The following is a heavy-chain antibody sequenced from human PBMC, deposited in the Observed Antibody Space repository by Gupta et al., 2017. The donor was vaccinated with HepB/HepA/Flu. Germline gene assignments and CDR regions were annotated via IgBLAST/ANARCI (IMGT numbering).Heavy chain of an antibody. CDR1: GFTFSSYW. CDR3: VRGALQNDFWSGYLH. Sequence: EVQLVESGGGLVQPGGSLRLSCAASGFTFSSYWMSWVRQAPGKGLEWVANIKKDGSERYYVDSVKGRFTISRDNAKNSLYLQMNSLRAEDTAVYYCVRGALQNDFWSGYLHWGQGTLVTVSS. CDR2: IKKDGSER. D-gene: IGHD3-3*01. V-gene: IGHV3-7*01. J-gene: IGHJ4*02.